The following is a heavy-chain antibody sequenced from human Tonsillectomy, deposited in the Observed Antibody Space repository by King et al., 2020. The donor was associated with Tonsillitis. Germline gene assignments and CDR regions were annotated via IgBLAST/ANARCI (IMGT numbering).Heavy chain of an antibody. CDR1: GFTFSSFA. D-gene: IGHD3-3*01. Sequence: DVHLVEAGGGLVQPGGSLRLSCAAAGFTFSSFAMTWVRQAPGKGVEGVSSMCGSAGGTYYGDSGNGRFTISRDNSNNTLYLQVNGLRAEDTAVYYCAKLLRSGYHLYYMDVWGKGTTVTVSS. CDR2: MCGSAGGT. J-gene: IGHJ6*03. CDR3: AKLLRSGYHLYYMDV. V-gene: IGHV3-23*04.